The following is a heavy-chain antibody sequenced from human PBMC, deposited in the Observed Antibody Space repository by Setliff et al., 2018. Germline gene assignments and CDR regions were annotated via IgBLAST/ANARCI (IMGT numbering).Heavy chain of an antibody. J-gene: IGHJ5*02. CDR1: GASVSSNDYF. CDR3: ARAAKYDSSGYYGFWFDP. V-gene: IGHV4-39*07. CDR2: LYPSGFT. Sequence: SETLSLTCSVSGASVSSNDYFWAWIRQPPRERLHWIGTLYPSGFTYYNPSLRDRVTISADSSKDELSLSLQSVTAADTAVYYCARAAKYDSSGYYGFWFDPWGQGNLVTVSS. D-gene: IGHD3-22*01.